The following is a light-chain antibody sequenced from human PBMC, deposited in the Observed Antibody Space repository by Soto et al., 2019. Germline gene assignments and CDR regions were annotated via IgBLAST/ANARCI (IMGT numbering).Light chain of an antibody. V-gene: IGKV3-15*01. Sequence: EIVMTQSPATLSVSPGESATLSCRASQSVNSYLAWYQQKPGQAPRLLIYGASTRATAIPARFSGSGSGTEFTLTISSLQSEDFAVYYCLQYNNWPPATFGQGTRLEIK. CDR2: GAS. CDR1: QSVNSY. J-gene: IGKJ5*01. CDR3: LQYNNWPPAT.